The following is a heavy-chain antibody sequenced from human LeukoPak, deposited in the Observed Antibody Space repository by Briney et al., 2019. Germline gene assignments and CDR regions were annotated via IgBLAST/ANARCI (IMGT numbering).Heavy chain of an antibody. CDR1: GSSLSGYY. D-gene: IGHD3-22*01. CDR3: ARGDSHLHSSGYYYY. V-gene: IGHV4-59*01. CDR2: VYDSGNT. Sequence: PSETLSLTCNVSGSSLSGYYWSWIRQPPGKGLEWIGYVYDSGNTNYNPSLRSRVTISLDTSKDQFSLKLGSVTAADTAVYYCARGDSHLHSSGYYYYWGQGTLVTVSS. J-gene: IGHJ4*02.